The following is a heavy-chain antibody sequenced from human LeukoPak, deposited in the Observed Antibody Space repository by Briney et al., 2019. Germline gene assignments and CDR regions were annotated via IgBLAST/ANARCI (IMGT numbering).Heavy chain of an antibody. J-gene: IGHJ3*01. CDR2: INDSEIT. CDR3: ARVVNWGSPDAFDV. D-gene: IGHD7-27*01. Sequence: SQTLSLTCTVSSASISSSPYFWGWIRQSPGTGLEWIGEINDSEITNYNPSLKSRVTISVDTSKNQFSLKLTSVTAADTAVYYCARVVNWGSPDAFDVWGQGTMITVSS. V-gene: IGHV4-39*07. CDR1: SASISSSPYF.